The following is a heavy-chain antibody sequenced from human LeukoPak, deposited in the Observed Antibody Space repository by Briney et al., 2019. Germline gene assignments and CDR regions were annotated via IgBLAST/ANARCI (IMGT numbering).Heavy chain of an antibody. D-gene: IGHD2-2*01. CDR1: GGTFSSYA. V-gene: IGHV1-69*13. Sequence: ASVKVSCKASGGTFSSYAISWVRQAPGQGLEWMGGIIPIFGTANYAQKFQGRVTITADESTSTAYMELSSLRSEDTAVYYCARESLGHCSSTSCYAFDIWGQGTMVTVSS. J-gene: IGHJ3*02. CDR3: ARESLGHCSSTSCYAFDI. CDR2: IIPIFGTA.